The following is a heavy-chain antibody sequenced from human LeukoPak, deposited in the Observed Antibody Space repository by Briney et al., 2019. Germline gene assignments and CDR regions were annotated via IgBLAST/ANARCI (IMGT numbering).Heavy chain of an antibody. CDR3: AKTVDTAMVKYYMDV. Sequence: SETLSLTCAVSGYSIGSGYYWGWIRQPPGKGLEGIGSIYHSGSTYYNPSLKSRVTISVDTSKNQFSLKLSSVTAADTAVYYCAKTVDTAMVKYYMDVWGKGTTVTDSS. D-gene: IGHD5-18*01. CDR2: IYHSGST. J-gene: IGHJ6*03. CDR1: GYSIGSGYY. V-gene: IGHV4-38-2*01.